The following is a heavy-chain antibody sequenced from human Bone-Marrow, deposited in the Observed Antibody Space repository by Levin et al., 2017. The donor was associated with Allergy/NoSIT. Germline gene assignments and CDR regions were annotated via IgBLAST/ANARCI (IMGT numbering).Heavy chain of an antibody. Sequence: LSLTCAASGFTFSSYAMSWVRQAPGKGLEWVSAISGSGGSTYYADSVKGRFTISRDNSKNTLYLQMNSLRAEDTAVYYCAKDRRSGYVAFDIWGQGTMVTVSS. CDR1: GFTFSSYA. D-gene: IGHD3-3*01. J-gene: IGHJ3*02. V-gene: IGHV3-23*01. CDR3: AKDRRSGYVAFDI. CDR2: ISGSGGST.